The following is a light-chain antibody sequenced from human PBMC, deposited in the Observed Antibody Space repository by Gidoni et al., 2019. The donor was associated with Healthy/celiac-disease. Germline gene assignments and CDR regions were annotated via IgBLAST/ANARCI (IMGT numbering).Light chain of an antibody. V-gene: IGLV1-44*01. Sequence: QSVLTQPPSASGTPGQRVTISCSCSSSNIGSNTVNWYQQLPGTAPKLLIYSKNQRPSGVPDRFSGSKSGTSASLAISGLQSEDEADYYCAAWDDSLNGWVFGGGTKLTVL. CDR3: AAWDDSLNGWV. J-gene: IGLJ3*02. CDR1: SSNIGSNT. CDR2: SKN.